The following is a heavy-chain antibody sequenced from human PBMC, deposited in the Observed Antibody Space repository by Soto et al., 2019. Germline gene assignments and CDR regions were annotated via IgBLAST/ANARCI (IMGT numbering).Heavy chain of an antibody. D-gene: IGHD3-10*01. CDR2: INGDGSST. Sequence: GGSLILSCAASGFTFSNYLMHWVRQAPGKGLVWVSRINGDGSSTSYANSVKGRFTISRDNAKNTVYLQMNSLRAEDTAVYYCARHYASGTYSVDYWGQGTLVTVSS. J-gene: IGHJ4*02. CDR3: ARHYASGTYSVDY. V-gene: IGHV3-74*01. CDR1: GFTFSNYL.